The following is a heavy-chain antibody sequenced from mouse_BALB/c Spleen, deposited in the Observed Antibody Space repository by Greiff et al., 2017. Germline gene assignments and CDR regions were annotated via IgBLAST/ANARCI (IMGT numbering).Heavy chain of an antibody. J-gene: IGHJ1*01. CDR1: GFTFSSYG. V-gene: IGHV5-6*01. Sequence: EVKVVESGGDLVKPGGSLKLSCAASGFTFSSYGMSWVRQTPDKRLEWVATISSGGSYTYYPDSVKGRFTISRDNAKNTLYLQMSSLKSEDTAMYYCARGGFYYGSSRYFDVWGAGTTVTVSS. D-gene: IGHD1-1*01. CDR2: ISSGGSYT. CDR3: ARGGFYYGSSRYFDV.